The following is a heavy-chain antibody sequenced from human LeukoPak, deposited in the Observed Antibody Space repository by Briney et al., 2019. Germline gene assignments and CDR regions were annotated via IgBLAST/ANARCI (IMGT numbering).Heavy chain of an antibody. CDR2: IRGSGGSA. CDR3: AKDRECSGGACYRYFDY. CDR1: GFTFANYA. Sequence: GGSLRLSCAASGFTFANYAMSWVRQAPGKGLEWVSAIRGSGGSASYADSVQGRFTISRDNSENTLYLQMSSLRAEDTAVYYCAKDRECSGGACYRYFDYWGQGTLVTISS. D-gene: IGHD2-15*01. V-gene: IGHV3-23*01. J-gene: IGHJ4*02.